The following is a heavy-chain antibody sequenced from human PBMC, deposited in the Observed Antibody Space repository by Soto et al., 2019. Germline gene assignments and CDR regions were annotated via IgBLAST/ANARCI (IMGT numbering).Heavy chain of an antibody. CDR3: ARTEGQWLHFDY. V-gene: IGHV1-46*03. CDR2: INPSGGST. J-gene: IGHJ4*02. CDR1: GYTFTSYY. D-gene: IGHD6-19*01. Sequence: QVQLVQSGAEVKKPGASVKVSCKASGYTFTSYYMHWVRQAPGQGLEWMGIINPSGGSTSYAQKYQGRVTMTRDTSTSTVYMELSSLRSEDTAVYYCARTEGQWLHFDYWGQGTLVTVSS.